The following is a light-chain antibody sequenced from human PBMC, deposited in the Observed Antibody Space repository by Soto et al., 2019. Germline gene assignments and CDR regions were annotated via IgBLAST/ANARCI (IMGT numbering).Light chain of an antibody. J-gene: IGKJ4*01. V-gene: IGKV3-15*01. Sequence: EIVMTQSPATVSVSPGETATLSCRASQSVSYNLAWYQQKPGQGLRLLIYGAFTRATGIPARFSGSGSGTEFTLTISSLQSEDLAVYYCQQYKNWPPLTFGGGTKVDIK. CDR2: GAF. CDR1: QSVSYN. CDR3: QQYKNWPPLT.